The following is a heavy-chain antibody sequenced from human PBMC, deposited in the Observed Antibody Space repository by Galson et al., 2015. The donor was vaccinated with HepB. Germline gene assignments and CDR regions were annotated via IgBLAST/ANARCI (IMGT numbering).Heavy chain of an antibody. J-gene: IGHJ5*02. CDR3: ARSAGDCSGGSCYFWGHWFDP. Sequence: SVKVSCKASGYTFTSYGISWVRQAPGQGLEWMGWISAYNGNTNYAQKLQGRVTMTTDTSTSTAYMELRSLRSDDTAVYYCARSAGDCSGGSCYFWGHWFDPWGQGTLVTVSS. V-gene: IGHV1-18*01. CDR2: ISAYNGNT. CDR1: GYTFTSYG. D-gene: IGHD2-15*01.